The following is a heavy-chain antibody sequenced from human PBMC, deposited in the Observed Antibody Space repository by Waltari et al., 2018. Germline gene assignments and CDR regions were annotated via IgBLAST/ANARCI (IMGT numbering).Heavy chain of an antibody. J-gene: IGHJ4*02. D-gene: IGHD2-21*01. CDR3: AKVKDWRYYFDY. CDR2: IRGSGGST. Sequence: EVQLLESGGGLVQPGGSLRLSCAASGFTFSSYAMSWVRQAPGKGLEWVSAIRGSGGSTYYADSVKGRFTISRDNSKNTLYLQMNSLRAEDTAVYYCAKVKDWRYYFDYWGQGTLVTVSS. CDR1: GFTFSSYA. V-gene: IGHV3-23*01.